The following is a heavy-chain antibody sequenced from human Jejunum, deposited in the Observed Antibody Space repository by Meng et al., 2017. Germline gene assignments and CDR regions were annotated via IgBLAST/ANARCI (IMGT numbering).Heavy chain of an antibody. CDR1: GYPFTNYG. D-gene: IGHD3-3*02. Sequence: QVHLVQYGAEVKKAGASLKVSCQASGYPFTNYGINWVRQAPGQGLEWMAWISADNGNAKYAQNLQDRVTLTTETSTTTAYMELRNLRSDDTAVYYCTRGGMTSETTFFLHWGQGTLVTVSS. J-gene: IGHJ4*02. CDR3: TRGGMTSETTFFLH. V-gene: IGHV1-18*01. CDR2: ISADNGNA.